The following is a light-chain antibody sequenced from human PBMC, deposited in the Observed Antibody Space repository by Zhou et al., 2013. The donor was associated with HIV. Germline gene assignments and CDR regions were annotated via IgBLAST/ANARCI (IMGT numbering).Light chain of an antibody. J-gene: IGKJ1*01. CDR2: AAS. CDR3: QQVNNYPRT. V-gene: IGKV1-8*01. CDR1: QGISSY. Sequence: AIRMTQSPSSFSASTGDRVTITCRASQGISSYLAWYQQKPGKAPKLLIYAASTLQSGVQSRFSGSGSGTEFTLTISSLQPEDFATYYCQQVNNYPRTFGQGTKVEI.